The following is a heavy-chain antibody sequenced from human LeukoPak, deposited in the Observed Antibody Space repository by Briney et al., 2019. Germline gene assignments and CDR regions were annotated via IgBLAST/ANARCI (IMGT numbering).Heavy chain of an antibody. CDR2: IYYSGST. D-gene: IGHD3-22*01. CDR1: GGSISSGGYY. J-gene: IGHJ2*01. Sequence: PSETLSLTCTVSGGSISSGGYYWSWIRQHPGKGLEWIVYIYYSGSTYYNPSLKSRVTISVDTSKNQFSLKLSSVTAADTAVYYCARGPDSSGYYYGYWYFDLWGRGTLVTVSS. V-gene: IGHV4-31*03. CDR3: ARGPDSSGYYYGYWYFDL.